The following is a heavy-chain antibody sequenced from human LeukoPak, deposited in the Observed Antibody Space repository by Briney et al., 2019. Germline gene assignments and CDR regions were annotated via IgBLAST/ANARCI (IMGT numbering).Heavy chain of an antibody. V-gene: IGHV4-39*07. CDR3: ARARRAVAGTLFLDY. D-gene: IGHD6-19*01. J-gene: IGHJ4*02. CDR2: IYHSGST. CDR1: GGSISSSSYY. Sequence: SETLSLTCTVSGGSISSSSYYWGRIRQPPGKGLEWIGSIYHSGSTYYNPSLKSRVTISVDTSKNQFSLKLSSVTAADTAVYYCARARRAVAGTLFLDYWGQGTLVTVSS.